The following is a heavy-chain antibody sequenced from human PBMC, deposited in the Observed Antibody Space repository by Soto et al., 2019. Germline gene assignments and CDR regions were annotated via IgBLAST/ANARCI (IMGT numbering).Heavy chain of an antibody. Sequence: ASVKVSCKASGYTFRSYGISWGRQAPGQGLEWLGWISAYSSNTHYAQKFQGKVTMTTDTSTSTAYMELRSLRSDDTAMYYCAKAERNYAGKFSCYFMDVWRKGTMVTVSS. D-gene: IGHD4-4*01. CDR2: ISAYSSNT. J-gene: IGHJ6*03. V-gene: IGHV1-18*01. CDR1: GYTFRSYG. CDR3: AKAERNYAGKFSCYFMDV.